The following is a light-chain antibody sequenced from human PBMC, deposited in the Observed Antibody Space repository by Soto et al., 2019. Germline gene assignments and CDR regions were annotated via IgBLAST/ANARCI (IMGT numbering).Light chain of an antibody. V-gene: IGLV2-14*01. CDR2: EVI. J-gene: IGLJ7*01. CDR1: GGDVGGYNY. CDR3: ATWDDSLNAAV. Sequence: QSALTQPASVSGSPGQSITISCAGTGGDVGGYNYVSWYQQHPGKAPKLMIYEVIRRPSGISNRFSGSKSGTSASLAISGLQSEDEADYYCATWDDSLNAAVFGGGTQLTVL.